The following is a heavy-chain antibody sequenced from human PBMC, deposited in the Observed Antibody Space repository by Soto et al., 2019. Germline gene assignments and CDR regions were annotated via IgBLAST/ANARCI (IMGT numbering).Heavy chain of an antibody. Sequence: QVQLQESGPRLVKPSGTLSLTGTVSGGSVSDYYWSWIRQPAGKGLEWIGRIHSGGSTNYNPSLRSRVTKSLDTSQNQISLTLSPVTAADTGVYYCVRVQRGRISYRWFDPWGQGALVTVSS. CDR2: IHSGGST. V-gene: IGHV4-4*07. D-gene: IGHD2-15*01. CDR1: GGSVSDYY. J-gene: IGHJ5*02. CDR3: VRVQRGRISYRWFDP.